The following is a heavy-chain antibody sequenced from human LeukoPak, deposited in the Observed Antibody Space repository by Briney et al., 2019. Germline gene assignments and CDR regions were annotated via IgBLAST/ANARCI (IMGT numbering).Heavy chain of an antibody. V-gene: IGHV3-48*01. CDR1: GFTFSSYS. CDR2: ISSSSSTI. D-gene: IGHD6-19*01. J-gene: IGHJ6*03. Sequence: GGSLRLSCAASGFTFSSYSMNWVRQAPGKGLEWVSYISSSSSTIYYADSVKGRFTISRDNAKNSLYLQMNSLRAEDTAVYYCARDGGSSGWSGIYYYYYYYMDVWGKGTTVTVSS. CDR3: ARDGGSSGWSGIYYYYYYYMDV.